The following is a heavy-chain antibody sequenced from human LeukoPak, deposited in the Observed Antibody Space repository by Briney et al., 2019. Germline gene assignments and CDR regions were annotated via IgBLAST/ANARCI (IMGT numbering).Heavy chain of an antibody. CDR3: ARETVYDYVWGTHFDY. V-gene: IGHV4-31*03. CDR1: GGSISSGGYY. CDR2: IYYSGST. J-gene: IGHJ4*02. Sequence: SQTLSLTCTVSGGSISSGGYYWSSIRQHPGKGLEWIGYIYYSGSTYYNPSLKSRVTISVDTSKNQFSLKLSSVTAADTAVYYCARETVYDYVWGTHFDYWGQGTLVTVSS. D-gene: IGHD3-16*01.